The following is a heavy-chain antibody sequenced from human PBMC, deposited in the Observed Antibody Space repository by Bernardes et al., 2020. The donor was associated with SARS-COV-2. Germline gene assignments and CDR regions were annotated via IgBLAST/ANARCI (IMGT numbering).Heavy chain of an antibody. Sequence: GSLRLSCAASGFTFSSSGMSWVRQAPGKGLEWVSAISDDGGITKYADSVKGRFTISRDTSKNTLYLRMNSLRAEDTAVYYCARRAEKISGYVHRYFDYWGQGTLVTVSS. CDR2: ISDDGGIT. V-gene: IGHV3-23*01. CDR3: ARRAEKISGYVHRYFDY. D-gene: IGHD3-22*01. J-gene: IGHJ4*02. CDR1: GFTFSSSG.